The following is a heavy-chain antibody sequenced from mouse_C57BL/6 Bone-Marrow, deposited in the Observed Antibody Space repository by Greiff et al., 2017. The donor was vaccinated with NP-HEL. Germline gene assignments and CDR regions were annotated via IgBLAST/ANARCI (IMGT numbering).Heavy chain of an antibody. CDR1: GFTFSDYY. V-gene: IGHV5-12*01. Sequence: EVQRVESGGGLVQPGGSLKLSCAASGFTFSDYYMYWVRQTPEKRLEWVAYISNGGGSTYYPDTVKGRFTISRDNAKNTLYLQMSRLKSEDTAMYYCARPYYSNPYAMDYWGQGTSVTVSS. J-gene: IGHJ4*01. CDR2: ISNGGGST. D-gene: IGHD2-5*01. CDR3: ARPYYSNPYAMDY.